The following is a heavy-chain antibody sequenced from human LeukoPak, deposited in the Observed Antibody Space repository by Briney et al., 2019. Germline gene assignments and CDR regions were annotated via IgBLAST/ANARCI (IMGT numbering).Heavy chain of an antibody. D-gene: IGHD2-21*01. Sequence: ASVKVSCKASGYTFTSYNTNWVRQATGQGLEWMGWMNPISGNTGYAREFQGRVTMTRDTSMSTAYMELSSLSSEDTAVYYCAKVAYCGDYFCLYYFDYWGQGTLVTVSS. CDR1: GYTFTSYN. V-gene: IGHV1-8*01. CDR2: MNPISGNT. J-gene: IGHJ4*02. CDR3: AKVAYCGDYFCLYYFDY.